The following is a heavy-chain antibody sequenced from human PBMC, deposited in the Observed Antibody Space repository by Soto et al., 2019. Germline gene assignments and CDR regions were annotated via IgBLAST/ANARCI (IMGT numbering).Heavy chain of an antibody. Sequence: ASVKVSCKASGYTFTSYVISWVRQAPGQGLEWMGWISAYNGNTNYAQKLQGRVTMTTDTSTSTAYMELRSLRSDDTAVYYCAREGDSSGYYRGESGMDVWGQGTTVTV. CDR3: AREGDSSGYYRGESGMDV. CDR1: GYTFTSYV. D-gene: IGHD3-22*01. V-gene: IGHV1-18*04. CDR2: ISAYNGNT. J-gene: IGHJ6*02.